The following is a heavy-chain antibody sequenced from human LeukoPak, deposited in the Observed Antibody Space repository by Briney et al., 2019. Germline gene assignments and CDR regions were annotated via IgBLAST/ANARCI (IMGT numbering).Heavy chain of an antibody. CDR1: GFTLSAYA. V-gene: IGHV3-30*18. D-gene: IGHD6-13*01. CDR3: AKEGLGSSWYPNYFDY. J-gene: IGHJ4*02. CDR2: ISYDGSNK. Sequence: GGSLRLSCAASGFTLSAYAMHWVRQAPGKGLEWVALISYDGSNKYYADFVKGRFTIFRDSSKNTLYLQVNSLRAEDTAVYYCAKEGLGSSWYPNYFDYWGQGTLVTVSS.